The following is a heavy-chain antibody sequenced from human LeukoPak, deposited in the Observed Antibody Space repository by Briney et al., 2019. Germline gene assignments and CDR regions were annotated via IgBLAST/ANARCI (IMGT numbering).Heavy chain of an antibody. V-gene: IGHV4-34*01. CDR3: ARGDGNYYYYYMDV. CDR1: GGSFSGYY. Sequence: SETLSLTCAVYGGSFSGYYWSWIRQPPGKGLEWIGEINHSGSTNYNPSLKSRVTLSVDTSKNQFSLNLSSVTAADTAVYYCARGDGNYYYYYMDVWGKGTTVTVSS. CDR2: INHSGST. J-gene: IGHJ6*03.